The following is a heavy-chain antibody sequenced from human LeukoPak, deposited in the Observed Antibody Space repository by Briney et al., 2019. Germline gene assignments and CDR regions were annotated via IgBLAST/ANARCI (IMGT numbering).Heavy chain of an antibody. Sequence: GGSLRLSCAASGFTFSSYGMHWVRQAPGKGLEWVAVIWYDGSNKYYADSVKGRFTISRDNSKNTLYLQMNSLRAEDTAVYYCAKADYSNPFDYWGQGTLVTVSS. J-gene: IGHJ4*02. D-gene: IGHD4-11*01. V-gene: IGHV3-33*06. CDR2: IWYDGSNK. CDR1: GFTFSSYG. CDR3: AKADYSNPFDY.